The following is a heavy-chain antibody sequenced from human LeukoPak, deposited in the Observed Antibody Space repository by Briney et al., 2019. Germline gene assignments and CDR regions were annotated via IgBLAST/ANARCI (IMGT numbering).Heavy chain of an antibody. CDR1: GFTFIDYD. J-gene: IGHJ4*02. CDR2: IGIRGDT. V-gene: IGHV3-13*01. CDR3: ARGGIQVSGIDEFDY. Sequence: PPGGSLRLSCAASGFTFIDYDMHWVRHAIGKGLEWVSAIGIRGDTHYSGSVKGRFTISRENAESSLYLQMNSLRAEDTAVYYCARGGIQVSGIDEFDYWGQGTLVTVSS. D-gene: IGHD6-19*01.